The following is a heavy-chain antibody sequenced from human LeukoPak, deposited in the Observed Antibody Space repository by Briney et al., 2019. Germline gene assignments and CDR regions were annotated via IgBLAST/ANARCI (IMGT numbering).Heavy chain of an antibody. J-gene: IGHJ6*04. V-gene: IGHV1-69*06. D-gene: IGHD3-9*01. Sequence: SVKVSCKASGGTFSSYAISWVRQAPGQGLEWMGGIIPIFGTANYAQKFQGRVTITADKSTSTAYMELSSLRSEDTAVYYCARDYNDILTGFTIWYYYGTDVWGKGTTVTVSS. CDR3: ARDYNDILTGFTIWYYYGTDV. CDR1: GGTFSSYA. CDR2: IIPIFGTA.